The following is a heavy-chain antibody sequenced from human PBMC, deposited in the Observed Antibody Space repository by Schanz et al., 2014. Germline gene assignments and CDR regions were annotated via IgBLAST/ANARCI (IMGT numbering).Heavy chain of an antibody. Sequence: VQLVESGGDLVQPGGSLRLSCSASGFTFSTFAMHWVRQAPGKGLEYISAISNNGDSTYYADSVKGRFTISRDNSKNTVYIQMNSLRAEDTAVYYCARGRPAYYFDDWGQGTLVTVSS. CDR3: ARGRPAYYFDD. CDR1: GFTFSTFA. J-gene: IGHJ4*02. V-gene: IGHV3-64*04. CDR2: ISNNGDST.